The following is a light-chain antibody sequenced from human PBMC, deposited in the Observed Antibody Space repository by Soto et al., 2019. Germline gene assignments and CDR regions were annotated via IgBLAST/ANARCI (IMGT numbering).Light chain of an antibody. V-gene: IGLV2-14*01. Sequence: QSVLTQPASVSGSPGLSIAISCSGTSSDVGGYNSVSWYQQYPGKAPKLIIHDVTNRPSGVSDRFSGSKSGNTASLTISGLQAEDEADYYCSSCTSSSSYVFGSVTKVT. CDR1: SSDVGGYNS. CDR3: SSCTSSSSYV. J-gene: IGLJ1*01. CDR2: DVT.